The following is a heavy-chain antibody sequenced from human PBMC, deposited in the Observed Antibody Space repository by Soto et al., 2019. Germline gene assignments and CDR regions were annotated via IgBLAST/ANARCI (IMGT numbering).Heavy chain of an antibody. V-gene: IGHV1-69*13. CDR3: ASTSQSVVITARYFDY. J-gene: IGHJ4*02. Sequence: SVKVSCKASGGTFSSYAISWVRQAPGQGLEWMGGIIPIFGTANYAQKFQGRVTITADESTSTAYMELSSLRSEGTAVYYCASTSQSVVITARYFDYWGQGTLVTVSS. CDR2: IIPIFGTA. D-gene: IGHD3-22*01. CDR1: GGTFSSYA.